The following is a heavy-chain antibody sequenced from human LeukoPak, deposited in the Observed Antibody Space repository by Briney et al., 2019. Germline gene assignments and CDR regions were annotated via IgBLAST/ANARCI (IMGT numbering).Heavy chain of an antibody. CDR1: VFPFSSHG. CDR2: IQYGEGNK. V-gene: IGHV3-30*02. Sequence: PGGCLRLSCVASVFPFSSHGMDGVCETPEKRMEWESFIQYGEGNKFYAASVRGRFTISSDISKNTLYLQMNSLSAEDTAVYFCAKDNPVLDYWGQGTLVTVSS. D-gene: IGHD3-10*02. J-gene: IGHJ4*02. CDR3: AKDNPVLDY.